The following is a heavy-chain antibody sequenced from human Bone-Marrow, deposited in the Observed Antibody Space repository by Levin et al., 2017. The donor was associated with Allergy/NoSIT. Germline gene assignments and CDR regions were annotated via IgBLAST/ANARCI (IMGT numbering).Heavy chain of an antibody. Sequence: PGESLKISCAASGFTFRNFEMNWVRQAPGKGLEWVSYISTSGGTIDYADSVKGRFTISRDNAKNSLYLQMNSLRAEDTAVYYCGRIYDYIWGSYRPIDHWGPGTLVTVSS. D-gene: IGHD3-16*02. CDR1: GFTFRNFE. V-gene: IGHV3-48*03. CDR2: ISTSGGTI. CDR3: GRIYDYIWGSYRPIDH. J-gene: IGHJ4*02.